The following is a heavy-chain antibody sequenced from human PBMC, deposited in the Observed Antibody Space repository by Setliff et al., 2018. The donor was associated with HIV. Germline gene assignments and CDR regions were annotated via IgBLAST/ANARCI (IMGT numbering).Heavy chain of an antibody. J-gene: IGHJ4*02. V-gene: IGHV4-61*09. CDR3: ARWNFMTTVTFDY. Sequence: SETLSLTCTVSGGSIRSESHSWSWIRQPAGKGLEWIGHIYASGSATYNPSLKSRVAISIDTSNNHFSLKLRSVAAADTAVYYCARWNFMTTVTFDYWGQGTLVTVSS. CDR2: IYASGSA. D-gene: IGHD4-4*01. CDR1: GGSIRSESHS.